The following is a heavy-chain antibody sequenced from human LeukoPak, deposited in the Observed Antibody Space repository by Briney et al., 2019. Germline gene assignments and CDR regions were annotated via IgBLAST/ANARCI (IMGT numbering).Heavy chain of an antibody. CDR1: GFTFSSYA. J-gene: IGHJ4*02. D-gene: IGHD6-13*01. Sequence: GGSLRLSCAASGFTFSSYAMSWVRQAPGKGLEWVAVISYDGSNKYYADSVKGRFTISRDNSKNTLYLQMNSLRVEDTAVYYCARKYSTTWLLDYWGQGTLVTVSS. CDR3: ARKYSTTWLLDY. V-gene: IGHV3-30-3*01. CDR2: ISYDGSNK.